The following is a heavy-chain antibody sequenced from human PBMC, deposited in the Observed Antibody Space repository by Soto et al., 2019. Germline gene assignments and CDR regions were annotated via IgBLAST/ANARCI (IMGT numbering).Heavy chain of an antibody. CDR1: GGSISSSNW. J-gene: IGHJ6*02. CDR3: ARDPARRYYDILTGSAYGMDV. D-gene: IGHD3-9*01. CDR2: IYHSGST. V-gene: IGHV4-4*02. Sequence: SETLSLTCAVSGGSISSSNWWGWVRQPPGKGLEWIGEIYHSGSTNYNPSLKSRVTISVDKSKNQFSLKLSSVTAADTAVYYCARDPARRYYDILTGSAYGMDVWGQGTTVTVSS.